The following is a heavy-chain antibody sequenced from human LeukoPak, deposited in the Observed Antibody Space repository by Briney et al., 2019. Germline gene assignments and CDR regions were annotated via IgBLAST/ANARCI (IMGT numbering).Heavy chain of an antibody. CDR2: ISPYNGNT. CDR3: ARGGVFCSSSTCPLNWLDP. Sequence: ASVKVSCKASGYTFTNFGITWVRQAPGQGLEWMGWISPYNGNTKYAQKVQGRVTMTTDTSTSTAYMELRSLRSDDTAVYYCARGGVFCSSSTCPLNWLDPWGQGTLLTVSS. D-gene: IGHD2-2*01. CDR1: GYTFTNFG. J-gene: IGHJ5*02. V-gene: IGHV1-18*01.